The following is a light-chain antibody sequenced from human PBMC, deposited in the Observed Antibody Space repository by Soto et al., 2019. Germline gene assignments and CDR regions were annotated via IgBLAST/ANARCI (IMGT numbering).Light chain of an antibody. CDR3: HQFKSYHIT. V-gene: IGKV1-9*01. CDR2: AAS. J-gene: IGKJ5*01. Sequence: DIQLSQAPSCLSPPVRDGFTITCRASQGISSDLAWYQQKPAKAPTLLIYAASTLQNGVPSTFSGSGSGTEFTLTISSLQAEDFGTSYCHQFKSYHITFGQGTRLEIK. CDR1: QGISSD.